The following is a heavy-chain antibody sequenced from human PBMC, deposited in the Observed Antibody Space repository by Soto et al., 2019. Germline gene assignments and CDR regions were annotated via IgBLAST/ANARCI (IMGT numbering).Heavy chain of an antibody. CDR3: AKGKANTVFGVDTLYDD. V-gene: IGHV3-23*01. Sequence: PGGSLRLSCAASGFTFSSYAMTWVRQAPGKGLEWVSTISGNGGCTYYSDSVRGRFTISRDNSKKTLYLQMDSLRADDTAVFYCAKGKANTVFGVDTLYDDWCQGT. CDR1: GFTFSSYA. J-gene: IGHJ4*02. D-gene: IGHD3-3*01. CDR2: ISGNGGCT.